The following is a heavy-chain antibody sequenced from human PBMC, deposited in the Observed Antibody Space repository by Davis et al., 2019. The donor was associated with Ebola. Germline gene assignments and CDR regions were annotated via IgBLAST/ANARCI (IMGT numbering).Heavy chain of an antibody. CDR1: GYTFTSYG. Sequence: SVKVSCKASGYTFTSYGISWVRQAPGQGLQWMGDIIPVFGITNYAQKFQGRVTITADDSTGTAYMELSSLRSDDTAVYYCARGAGYCSGGTCSTLLQEHLWG. CDR3: ARGAGYCSGGTCSTLLQEHL. CDR2: IIPVFGIT. J-gene: IGHJ6*01. V-gene: IGHV1-69*13. D-gene: IGHD2-15*01.